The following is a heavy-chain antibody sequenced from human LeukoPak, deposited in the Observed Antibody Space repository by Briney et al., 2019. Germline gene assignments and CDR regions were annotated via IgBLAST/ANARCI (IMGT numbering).Heavy chain of an antibody. CDR3: ARRPTYSTGWYSVDY. D-gene: IGHD6-19*01. CDR2: IYPGDSDT. Sequence: GESLKISCQGSGYSFTNSWIGWVRQMPGKGLEWMGIIYPGDSDTTYSPSFQGQVTISADKSISTAYLQWSSLKASDTAMYYCARRPTYSTGWYSVDYWGQGTLVTVSS. J-gene: IGHJ4*02. CDR1: GYSFTNSW. V-gene: IGHV5-51*01.